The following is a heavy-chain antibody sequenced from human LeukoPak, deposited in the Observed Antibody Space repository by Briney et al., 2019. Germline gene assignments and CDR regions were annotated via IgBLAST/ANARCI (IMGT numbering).Heavy chain of an antibody. CDR1: GYTFTSYG. D-gene: IGHD6-19*01. V-gene: IGHV1-18*01. J-gene: IGHJ3*02. CDR2: ISAYNGNT. Sequence: ASVKVSCKASGYTFTSYGISWVRQAPGQGLEWMGWISAYNGNTNYAQKLQGRVTMTTDTSTSTAYMELRSLRSDGTAVYYCARVGSSTGYSSGWYVRDAFDIWGQGTMVTVSS. CDR3: ARVGSSTGYSSGWYVRDAFDI.